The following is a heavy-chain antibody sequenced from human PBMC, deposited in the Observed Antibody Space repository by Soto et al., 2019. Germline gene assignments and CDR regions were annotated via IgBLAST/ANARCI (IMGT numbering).Heavy chain of an antibody. CDR2: ISSSGSTA. CDR1: GFTFSRFE. Sequence: EVQLVESGGGLVQPGGSLRLSCAASGFTFSRFELHWVRQAPGKGLEGISYISSSGSTAYYASSVEGRFTISRDNANHSVYLQMDSLGAEDTALYYSTSAAWFPYVPFYWGQGALVSVSS. CDR3: TSAAWFPYVPFY. D-gene: IGHD3-10*01. J-gene: IGHJ4*02. V-gene: IGHV3-48*03.